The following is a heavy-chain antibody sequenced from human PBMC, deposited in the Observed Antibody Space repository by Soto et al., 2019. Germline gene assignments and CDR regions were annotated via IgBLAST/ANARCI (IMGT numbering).Heavy chain of an antibody. CDR2: ISGSGGST. Sequence: GGSLRLSCAASGFTFGSYAMSWVRQAPGKGLEWVSAISGSGGSTYYADSVKGRFTISRDNSKNTLYLQMNSLRAEDTAVYYCAKDTSASDSGWYPVHYFQHWGQGTLVTVS. J-gene: IGHJ1*01. CDR1: GFTFGSYA. V-gene: IGHV3-23*01. CDR3: AKDTSASDSGWYPVHYFQH. D-gene: IGHD6-19*01.